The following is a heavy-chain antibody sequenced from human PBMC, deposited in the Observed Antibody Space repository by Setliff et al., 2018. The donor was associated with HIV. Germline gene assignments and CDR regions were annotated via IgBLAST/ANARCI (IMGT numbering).Heavy chain of an antibody. Sequence: SGGXISRXXWXXXXXPPGKGLEWIGYIYYNGGTNYNPSLKSRVTTSVXXSKNHFSLKLSSVXXADTAVYYXXXDRYTWNYGKNYMDVWGKGTTVTVSS. CDR1: GGXISRXX. J-gene: IGHJ6*03. CDR3: XXDRYTWNYGKNYMDV. V-gene: IGHV4-59*01. CDR2: IYYNGGT. D-gene: IGHD1-7*01.